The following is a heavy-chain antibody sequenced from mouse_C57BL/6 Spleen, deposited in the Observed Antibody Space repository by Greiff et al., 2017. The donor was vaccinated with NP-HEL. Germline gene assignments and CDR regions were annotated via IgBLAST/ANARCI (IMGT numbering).Heavy chain of an antibody. J-gene: IGHJ2*01. CDR2: ISSGGSYT. V-gene: IGHV5-6*01. D-gene: IGHD4-1*01. CDR1: GFTFSSYG. Sequence: EVQLVESGGDLVKPGGSLKLSCAASGFTFSSYGMSWVRQTPDKRLEWVATISSGGSYTYYPDSVTGRFTISRDNAKNTLYLQMSSLKSEDTAMYYCAELGQGYWGQGTTLTVSS. CDR3: AELGQGY.